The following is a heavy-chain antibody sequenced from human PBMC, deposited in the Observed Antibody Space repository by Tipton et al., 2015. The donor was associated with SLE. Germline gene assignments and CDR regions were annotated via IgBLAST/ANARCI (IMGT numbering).Heavy chain of an antibody. D-gene: IGHD6-13*01. J-gene: IGHJ4*02. V-gene: IGHV3-30*02. CDR1: GFTFSRYG. Sequence: SLRLSCVASGFTFSRYGMHWVRQAPGKGLEWVAFIRFDESNKYYADSVKGRFTISRDNSKNTLFLQMNSLRAEDTAVYYCATQIRGAAPFDYWGQGTLVTASS. CDR3: ATQIRGAAPFDY. CDR2: IRFDESNK.